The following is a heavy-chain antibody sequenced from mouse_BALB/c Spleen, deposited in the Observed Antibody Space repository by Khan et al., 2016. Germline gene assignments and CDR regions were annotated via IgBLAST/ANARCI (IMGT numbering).Heavy chain of an antibody. Sequence: EVQLQESGAELVKPGASVKLSCTTSGFNIKDTYMHWVKQRPEQGLEWIGRIDPANGNTKYDPKFQGKATITADTSSNTAYLHLSSLTSEDTAVYYCASLLLRFHYWGQGTTLTVSS. CDR2: IDPANGNT. J-gene: IGHJ2*01. CDR1: GFNIKDTY. V-gene: IGHV14-3*02. D-gene: IGHD1-1*01. CDR3: ASLLLRFHY.